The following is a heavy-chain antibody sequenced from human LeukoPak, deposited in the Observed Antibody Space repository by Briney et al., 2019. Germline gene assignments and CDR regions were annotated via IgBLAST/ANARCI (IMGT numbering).Heavy chain of an antibody. CDR2: INPNSGGT. CDR3: VRDRIASAGTGG. CDR1: RYTFTGYY. D-gene: IGHD6-13*01. Sequence: ASVKVSCKASRYTFTGYYMHWVRQAPGQGLEWMGWINPNSGGTNYAQKFQGWVTMTRDTSISTAYMELSSLKSDDTAVYYCVRDRIASAGTGGWGQGTLVTVSS. J-gene: IGHJ4*02. V-gene: IGHV1-2*04.